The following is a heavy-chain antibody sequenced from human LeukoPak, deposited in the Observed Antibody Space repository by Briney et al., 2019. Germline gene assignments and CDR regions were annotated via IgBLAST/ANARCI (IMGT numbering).Heavy chain of an antibody. CDR3: ALIAVAGTTDY. D-gene: IGHD6-19*01. Sequence: ASVKVSCKASGYTLTGYYMHWVRQTPGQGLEWMGWINPNSGGTNYAQKFQGRVTMTRDTSISTAYMGLSRLRSDDTAVYYCALIAVAGTTDYWGQGTLVTVSS. V-gene: IGHV1-2*02. J-gene: IGHJ4*02. CDR1: GYTLTGYY. CDR2: INPNSGGT.